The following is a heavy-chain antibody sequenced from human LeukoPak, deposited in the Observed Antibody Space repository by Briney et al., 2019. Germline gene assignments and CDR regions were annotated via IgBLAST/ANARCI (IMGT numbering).Heavy chain of an antibody. CDR1: GFTVSRNY. CDR3: AKTGSGYYYAFDY. V-gene: IGHV3-23*01. Sequence: GGSLRLSCAASGFTVSRNYMSWVRQAPGKGLEWVSAISGSGGSTYYADSVKGRFTISRDNSKNTLYLQMNSLRAEDTAVYYCAKTGSGYYYAFDYWGQGTLVTVSS. D-gene: IGHD3-22*01. CDR2: ISGSGGST. J-gene: IGHJ4*02.